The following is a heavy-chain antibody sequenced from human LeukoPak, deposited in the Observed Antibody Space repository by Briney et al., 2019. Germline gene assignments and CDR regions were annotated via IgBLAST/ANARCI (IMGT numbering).Heavy chain of an antibody. CDR1: GYTFTSYG. CDR2: ISAYNGNT. D-gene: IGHD5-12*01. Sequence: ASVKVSCKASGYTFTSYGVSWVRQAPGQGLEWMGWISAYNGNTNYAQKLQGRVTMTTDTSTSTAYVELRSLRSDDTAVYYCARTVRGYDVFDYWGQGTLVTVSS. J-gene: IGHJ4*02. V-gene: IGHV1-18*01. CDR3: ARTVRGYDVFDY.